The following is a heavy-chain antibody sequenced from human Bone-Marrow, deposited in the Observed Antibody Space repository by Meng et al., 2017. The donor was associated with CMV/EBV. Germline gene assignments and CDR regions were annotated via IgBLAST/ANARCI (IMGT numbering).Heavy chain of an antibody. V-gene: IGHV3-11*01. Sequence: LRLSCAASGVTFSDYYMSWIRQAPGKGLEWVSFISSSGTTISYAESVKGRFTISRDNAKNSLYLQMNSLRAEDTAVYYCTRAAGWLDPWGQGTLVTVSS. CDR3: TRAAGWLDP. CDR2: ISSSGTTI. CDR1: GVTFSDYY. D-gene: IGHD3-10*01. J-gene: IGHJ5*02.